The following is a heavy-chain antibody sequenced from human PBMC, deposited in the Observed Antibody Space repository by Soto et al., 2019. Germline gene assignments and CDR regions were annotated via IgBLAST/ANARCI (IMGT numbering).Heavy chain of an antibody. D-gene: IGHD6-19*01. CDR3: ARETQWLNWFDP. Sequence: GGSLRLSCVVSGFSVSNNYMSWVRQAPGKGLDWVSVIFADGTTYYVDSVKGRFTISRDNAKNSLYLQMNSLRAEDTAVYYCARETQWLNWFDPWGQGTLVTVSS. V-gene: IGHV3-53*01. J-gene: IGHJ5*02. CDR2: IFADGTT. CDR1: GFSVSNNY.